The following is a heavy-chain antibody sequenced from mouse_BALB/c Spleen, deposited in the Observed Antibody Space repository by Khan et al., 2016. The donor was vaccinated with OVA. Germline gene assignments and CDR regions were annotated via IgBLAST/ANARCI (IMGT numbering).Heavy chain of an antibody. J-gene: IGHJ3*01. CDR1: GYTFTSYT. CDR3: VRDGDYYGNDGCFAY. V-gene: IGHV1-4*01. CDR2: INPSNGYT. Sequence: VELVESGAELARPGASVKMSCKASGYTFTSYTIHWIKLRPGQGLEWIGHINPSNGYTTYNQKFKDKATLTADKSSTTAYMQLSSLTSDDSAVYYCVRDGDYYGNDGCFAYWGQGTLVTVSA. D-gene: IGHD2-14*01.